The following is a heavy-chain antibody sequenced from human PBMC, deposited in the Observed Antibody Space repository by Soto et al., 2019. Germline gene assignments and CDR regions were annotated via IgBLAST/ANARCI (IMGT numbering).Heavy chain of an antibody. V-gene: IGHV4-39*01. CDR3: ARQGQWLDFDY. J-gene: IGHJ4*02. D-gene: IGHD6-19*01. CDR2: IYYSGST. CDR1: GGSTSSSSYY. Sequence: KASETLSLTCTVSGGSTSSSSYYWGWIRQPPGKGLEWIGSIYYSGSTYYNPSLKSRVTISVDTSKNQFSLKLSSATAADTAVYYCARQGQWLDFDYWGQGTLVTVSS.